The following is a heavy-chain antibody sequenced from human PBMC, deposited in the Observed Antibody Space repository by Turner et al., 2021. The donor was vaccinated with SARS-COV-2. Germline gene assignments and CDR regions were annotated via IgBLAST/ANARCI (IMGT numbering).Heavy chain of an antibody. D-gene: IGHD2-21*02. CDR3: ARVNYGGVTVRDYYSYYGMDV. Sequence: QVQLQQWGAGLLKPSETLSLTCAAYGGSFSGYYWCWIRQSPGKGLEWIGEISHSGSTTYNPSLKSRVTLSVDRSKIQFSLRLSSVTAADTAVYYCARVNYGGVTVRDYYSYYGMDVWGQGTMVTVS. V-gene: IGHV4-34*01. CDR1: GGSFSGYY. CDR2: ISHSGST. J-gene: IGHJ6*02.